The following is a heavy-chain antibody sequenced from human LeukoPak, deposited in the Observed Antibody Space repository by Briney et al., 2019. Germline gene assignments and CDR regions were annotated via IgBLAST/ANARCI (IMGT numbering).Heavy chain of an antibody. Sequence: TSETLSLTCTVSGGSISSYYWSWIRQPPGKGLEWIGYIYYSGSTNYNPSLKSRVTISVDTSKSQFSLKLSSVTAADTAVYYCARHGGGNSGSWFDPWGQGTLVTVSS. CDR2: IYYSGST. V-gene: IGHV4-59*08. J-gene: IGHJ5*02. D-gene: IGHD4-23*01. CDR1: GGSISSYY. CDR3: ARHGGGNSGSWFDP.